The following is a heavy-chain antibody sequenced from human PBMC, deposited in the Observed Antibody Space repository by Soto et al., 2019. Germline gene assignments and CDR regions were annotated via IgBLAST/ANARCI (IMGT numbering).Heavy chain of an antibody. D-gene: IGHD3-10*01. Sequence: ASVKVSCKVSGYTPTELSMHWVRQAPGKGLGWMGGFDPEDGETIYAQKFQGRVTMTEDTSTDTAYMELSSLRSGDTAVYYCATFFPYGSGSYHQIWGQGTLVTVSS. J-gene: IGHJ4*02. CDR2: FDPEDGET. CDR1: GYTPTELS. CDR3: ATFFPYGSGSYHQI. V-gene: IGHV1-24*01.